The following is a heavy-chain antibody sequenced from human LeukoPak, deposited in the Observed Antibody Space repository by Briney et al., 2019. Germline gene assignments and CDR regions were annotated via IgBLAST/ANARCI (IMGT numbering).Heavy chain of an antibody. CDR2: IYSGGST. CDR1: GFTFSSHA. Sequence: GGSLRLSCEAAGFTFSSHAMSWVRQAPGKGLEWVSVIYSGGSTYYADSVKGRFTISRDNSKNTLYLRMNSLRAEDTAVYYCARLNYGDPLDYWGQGTLVTVSS. J-gene: IGHJ4*02. CDR3: ARLNYGDPLDY. D-gene: IGHD4-17*01. V-gene: IGHV3-53*01.